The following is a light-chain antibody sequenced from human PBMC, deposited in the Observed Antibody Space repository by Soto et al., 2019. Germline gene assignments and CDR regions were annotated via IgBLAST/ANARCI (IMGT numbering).Light chain of an antibody. J-gene: IGKJ1*01. Sequence: EMVVTQSPATLSVSPGERATLSCRASQDVSSNLAWYQQKPGQAPSLLIYGASTRATGTPARFGGSGSGTEFTLTISRLEPEDFAVYYCQQYVTSSPRTFGQGTKVDIK. V-gene: IGKV3-15*01. CDR3: QQYVTSSPRT. CDR2: GAS. CDR1: QDVSSN.